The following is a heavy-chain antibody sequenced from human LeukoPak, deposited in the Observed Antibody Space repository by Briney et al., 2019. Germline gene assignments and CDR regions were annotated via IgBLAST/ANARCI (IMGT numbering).Heavy chain of an antibody. CDR2: ISSSGDYI. J-gene: IGHJ4*02. CDR3: ARDRLFEDYGDFYFGY. CDR1: GFILTGYT. D-gene: IGHD4-17*01. V-gene: IGHV3-21*01. Sequence: GGSLRLSCAASGFILTGYTMNWVRQAPGKGLEWVSSISSSGDYIYYADSVKGRLAISRDNAQNSLYLQIDSLRVEDTAVYYCARDRLFEDYGDFYFGYWGQGTLVTVSS.